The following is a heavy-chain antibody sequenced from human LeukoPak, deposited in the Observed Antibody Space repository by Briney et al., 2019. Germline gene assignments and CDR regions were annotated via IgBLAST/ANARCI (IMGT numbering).Heavy chain of an antibody. CDR2: IYAGDSDT. D-gene: IGHD6-13*01. CDR1: GYRFTSYW. V-gene: IGHV5-51*01. CDR3: VTAAHFDY. J-gene: IGHJ4*02. Sequence: GESLKISCKGSGYRFTSYWIGWVRQMPGKGLEWMAIIYAGDSDTRYSPSFQGHVTISVDKSISTAYLQWSSLKASDTAIYYCVTAAHFDYWGQGTLVTVSS.